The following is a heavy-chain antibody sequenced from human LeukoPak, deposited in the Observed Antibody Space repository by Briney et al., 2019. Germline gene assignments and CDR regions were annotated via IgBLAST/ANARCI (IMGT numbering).Heavy chain of an antibody. CDR1: GFRFSDFA. Sequence: GGSLRLSCAASGFRFSDFAMTWVRQAPGKGPEWVSAIGGRGGSTYYADSLGGRFIISRDNSKDMVYLQMNSLKVEDTATYYCGKEGGAWGQGTKVTVSS. CDR3: GKEGGA. J-gene: IGHJ5*02. CDR2: IGGRGGST. D-gene: IGHD3-16*01. V-gene: IGHV3-23*01.